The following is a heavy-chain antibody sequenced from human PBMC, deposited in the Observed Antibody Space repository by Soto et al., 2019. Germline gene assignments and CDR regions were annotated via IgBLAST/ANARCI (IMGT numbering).Heavy chain of an antibody. Sequence: SETLSLTCTVSGGSISSSSYYWGWIRQPPGKGLEWIGCIYYSGSTYYNPSLKSRVTISVDTSKNQFSLKLSSVTAADTAVYYCARHYYDSSGYLGFDPWGQGTLVTVSS. CDR3: ARHYYDSSGYLGFDP. J-gene: IGHJ5*02. V-gene: IGHV4-39*07. CDR2: IYYSGST. CDR1: GGSISSSSYY. D-gene: IGHD3-22*01.